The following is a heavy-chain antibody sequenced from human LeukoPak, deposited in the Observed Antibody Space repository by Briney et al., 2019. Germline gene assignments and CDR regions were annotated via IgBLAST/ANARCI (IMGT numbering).Heavy chain of an antibody. J-gene: IGHJ4*02. Sequence: GCSLRLSCAASGFTFSTYWMMWSRQAPGKGLEWVDNIKQDGSEKYYVDSVKGRFTISRDGAKNSLYLQMNSPRAEDTAVYYCARGFTVKDYWGQGTLVTVSS. D-gene: IGHD2-8*02. CDR1: GFTFSTYW. CDR2: IKQDGSEK. V-gene: IGHV3-7*01. CDR3: ARGFTVKDY.